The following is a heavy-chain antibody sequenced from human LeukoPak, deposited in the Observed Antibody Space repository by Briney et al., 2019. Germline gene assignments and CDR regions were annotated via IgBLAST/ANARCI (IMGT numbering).Heavy chain of an antibody. CDR3: AKTSDDIVVVPAADFDY. V-gene: IGHV3-21*04. Sequence: GGSLRLSCAASGFTFNKYTMNWVRQAPGKGLEWVSSISTSSSYIYYADSVKGRFTISRDNPQNTLYLQMNSLRAEDTAVYYCAKTSDDIVVVPAADFDYWGQGTLVTVSS. CDR1: GFTFNKYT. J-gene: IGHJ4*02. D-gene: IGHD2-2*01. CDR2: ISTSSSYI.